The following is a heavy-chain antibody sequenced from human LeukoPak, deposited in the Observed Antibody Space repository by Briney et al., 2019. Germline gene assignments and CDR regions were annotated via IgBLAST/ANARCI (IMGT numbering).Heavy chain of an antibody. J-gene: IGHJ6*02. D-gene: IGHD4-17*01. Sequence: ASVKVSCKASGYTFTGYYMHWVRQAPGQGLEWMGWINPNSGGTNYAQKFQGRVTMTRDTSISTAYMELSRLRSDDTAVYYCARDPLYGDYNYYYGMDVWGQGTTVTASS. CDR1: GYTFTGYY. CDR3: ARDPLYGDYNYYYGMDV. CDR2: INPNSGGT. V-gene: IGHV1-2*02.